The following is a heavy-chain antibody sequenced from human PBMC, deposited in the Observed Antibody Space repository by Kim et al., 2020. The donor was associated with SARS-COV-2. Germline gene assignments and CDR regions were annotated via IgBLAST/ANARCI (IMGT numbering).Heavy chain of an antibody. D-gene: IGHD3-3*01. CDR3: ARAGFSTIFGVVTSYKWFDP. J-gene: IGHJ5*02. CDR1: GYTFTSYA. Sequence: ASVKVSCKASGYTFTSYAMNWVRQAPGQGLEWMGWINTNTGNPTYAQGFTERFVFSLDTSVSTAYLQISSLKAEDTAVYYCARAGFSTIFGVVTSYKWFDPWGQGTLVTVSS. CDR2: INTNTGNP. V-gene: IGHV7-4-1*02.